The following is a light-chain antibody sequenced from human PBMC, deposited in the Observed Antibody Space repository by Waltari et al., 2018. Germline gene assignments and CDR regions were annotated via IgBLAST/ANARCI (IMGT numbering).Light chain of an antibody. CDR3: LQHNTYPLT. V-gene: IGKV1-17*01. J-gene: IGKJ4*01. CDR1: QAIRND. Sequence: DIQMTQSPSSLSASVGERVTTTCRTSQAIRNDLGWFQQKPGKSPKRLIHGASRLQSGVPSRFSGSGYGTEFTLTINSLQPEDFATYYCLQHNTYPLTFGGGTKVEIK. CDR2: GAS.